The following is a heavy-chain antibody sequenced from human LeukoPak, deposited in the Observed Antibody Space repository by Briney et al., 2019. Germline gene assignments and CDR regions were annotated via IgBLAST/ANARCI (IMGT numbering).Heavy chain of an antibody. CDR1: GASMSDYY. CDR3: ATDIALVPATSPSGAFDI. D-gene: IGHD2-2*01. CDR2: IYTSGNT. J-gene: IGHJ3*02. Sequence: SETLSLTCSVSGASMSDYYWSWIRQPAGKGLEWIGRIYTSGNTNYNPSLRSRVTMSIDASKSGFSLNLRSVTAADTALYYCATDIALVPATSPSGAFDIWGHGTVVTVSS. V-gene: IGHV4-4*07.